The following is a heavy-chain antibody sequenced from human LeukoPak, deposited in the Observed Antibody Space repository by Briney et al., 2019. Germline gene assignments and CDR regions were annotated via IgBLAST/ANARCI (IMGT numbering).Heavy chain of an antibody. D-gene: IGHD6-13*01. CDR3: ARDESTSSSWYKYYYMDV. J-gene: IGHJ6*03. Sequence: DSVKGRFTISRDNAMNSLYLQMNSLRAEDTAVYYCARDESTSSSWYKYYYMDVWGKGTTVTVSS. V-gene: IGHV3-7*01.